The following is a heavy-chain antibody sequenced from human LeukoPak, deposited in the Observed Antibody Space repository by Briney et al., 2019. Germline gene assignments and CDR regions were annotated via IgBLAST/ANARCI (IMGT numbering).Heavy chain of an antibody. CDR1: GGTFSSYA. Sequence: ASVKVSCKASGGTFSSYAISWVRQAPGQGLEWMGGIIPKSGDASYNQAFQGRVTMTRDTSISTAYMELNRLRSDDTAMYYCARGEYSNGYPYRLDSWGQGTLVTVSS. CDR2: IIPKSGDA. CDR3: ARGEYSNGYPYRLDS. D-gene: IGHD3-16*01. V-gene: IGHV1-2*02. J-gene: IGHJ4*02.